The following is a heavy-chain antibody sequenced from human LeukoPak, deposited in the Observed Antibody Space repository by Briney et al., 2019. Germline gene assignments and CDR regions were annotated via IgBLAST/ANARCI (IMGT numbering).Heavy chain of an antibody. CDR3: AIVTTEAGPGGGYFDY. CDR2: ISSSSSYT. CDR1: GFTFSDYY. V-gene: IGHV3-11*06. J-gene: IGHJ4*02. D-gene: IGHD6-19*01. Sequence: PGGSLRLSCAASGFTFSDYYMSWIRQAPGKGLEWVSYISSSSSYTNYADSVKGRFTISRDNAKNSLYLQMNSLRAEDTAVCYCAIVTTEAGPGGGYFDYWGQGTLVTVSS.